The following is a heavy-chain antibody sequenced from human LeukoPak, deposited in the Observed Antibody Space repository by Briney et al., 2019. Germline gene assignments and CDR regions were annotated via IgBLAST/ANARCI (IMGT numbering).Heavy chain of an antibody. D-gene: IGHD4-23*01. Sequence: GGSLRLSCAASGFTFSSYSMNWVRQAPGKGLEWVSSISSSSSYIYYADSVKGRFTISRDNAKNSLYLQMNSLRAEDTAVYYCARAPTEDYGGNVMVDYWGQGTLVTVSS. CDR1: GFTFSSYS. CDR2: ISSSSSYI. V-gene: IGHV3-21*01. J-gene: IGHJ4*02. CDR3: ARAPTEDYGGNVMVDY.